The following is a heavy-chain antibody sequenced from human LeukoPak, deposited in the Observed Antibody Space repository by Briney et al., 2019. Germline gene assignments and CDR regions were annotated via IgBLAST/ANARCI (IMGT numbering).Heavy chain of an antibody. CDR2: ISTSRRYI. Sequence: GGSLRLSCAASGFTFSSFDMNWVRQAPGKGLEWVSSISTSRRYIYYRDSVKGRFTISRDDAKNSLYLQMNSLRVEDTAVYYCARADCSGSTCYLRRSWFDPWGQGTLVTVSS. J-gene: IGHJ5*02. D-gene: IGHD2-2*01. V-gene: IGHV3-21*01. CDR1: GFTFSSFD. CDR3: ARADCSGSTCYLRRSWFDP.